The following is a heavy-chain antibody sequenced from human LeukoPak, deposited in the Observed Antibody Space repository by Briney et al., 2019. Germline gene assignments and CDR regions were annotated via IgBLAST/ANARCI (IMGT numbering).Heavy chain of an antibody. CDR1: GFSFSSYD. V-gene: IGHV3-33*01. D-gene: IGHD6-13*01. Sequence: GGSLRLSCAASGFSFSSYDMHWVRQAPGKGLEWVAEMWYDGSNKYYADSVKGRFIISRDNSKNTLYLQINSLSAEDTAVYYCARDGAAAAPEIYNYYYLDVWGKGTTVTASS. CDR2: MWYDGSNK. J-gene: IGHJ6*03. CDR3: ARDGAAAAPEIYNYYYLDV.